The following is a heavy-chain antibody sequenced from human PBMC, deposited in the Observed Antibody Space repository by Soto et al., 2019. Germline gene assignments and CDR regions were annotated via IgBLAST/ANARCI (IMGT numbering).Heavy chain of an antibody. V-gene: IGHV4-34*01. D-gene: IGHD6-13*01. CDR1: GGSFSAYY. J-gene: IGHJ6*02. Sequence: SETLSLSCAVDGGSFSAYYWSWIRQPPGKGLEWIGEINHSGSTNYNPSLKSRVTISVDTSKNQFSLKLSSVTAADTAVYYCARGSSSTSWIRYYYVMVVWGQGTTVTVSS. CDR3: ARGSSSTSWIRYYYVMVV. CDR2: INHSGST.